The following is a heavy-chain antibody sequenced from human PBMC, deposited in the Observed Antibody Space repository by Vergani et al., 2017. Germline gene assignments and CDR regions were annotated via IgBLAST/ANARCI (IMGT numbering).Heavy chain of an antibody. Sequence: QVQLQQWGGGLLKPSETLSLTCVVNGGSFTSYYWTWIRQSPGEGLEWVGDIDHTGRPDYNPSLKSRLTMSVDKSRNQFSLTLNSVTATDTAIYFCARVNTETNGHLYYYYYMDVGGQGTAVTVS. CDR1: GGSFTSYY. D-gene: IGHD4-11*01. CDR2: IDHTGRP. CDR3: ARVNTETNGHLYYYYYMDV. J-gene: IGHJ6*03. V-gene: IGHV4-34*01.